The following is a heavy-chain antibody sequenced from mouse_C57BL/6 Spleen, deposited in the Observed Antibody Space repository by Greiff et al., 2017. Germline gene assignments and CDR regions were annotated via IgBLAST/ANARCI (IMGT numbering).Heavy chain of an antibody. CDR1: GYTFTSYT. D-gene: IGHD1-1*01. Sequence: QVQLQQSGAELAKPGASVKMSCKASGYTFTSYTMHWVKQRPGQGLEWIGYINPSSGYTKYNQKFKDKATLTADKSSSTAYMQLSRLTSEDTAVYYCARRGISAVVPFDYWGQGTTLTVSS. CDR2: INPSSGYT. V-gene: IGHV1-4*01. CDR3: ARRGISAVVPFDY. J-gene: IGHJ2*01.